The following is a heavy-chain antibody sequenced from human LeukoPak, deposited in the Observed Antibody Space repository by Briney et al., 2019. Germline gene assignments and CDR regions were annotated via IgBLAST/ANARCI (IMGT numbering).Heavy chain of an antibody. J-gene: IGHJ6*03. CDR3: ARDHYYHVSGSPIPSTYYNYYMDV. D-gene: IGHD3-10*01. CDR2: ISGSSSYI. CDR1: GFPFSSYF. Sequence: GGSLRLSCAASGFPFSSYFMNWVRQAPGKGLEWVSSISGSSSYIYDADSVRGRLTISRDNAKNSLYLQMNSLRAEDTAVYYCARDHYYHVSGSPIPSTYYNYYMDVWGKGTTVTVSS. V-gene: IGHV3-21*06.